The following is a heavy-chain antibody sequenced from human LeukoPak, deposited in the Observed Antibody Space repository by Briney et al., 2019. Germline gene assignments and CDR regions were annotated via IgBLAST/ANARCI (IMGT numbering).Heavy chain of an antibody. CDR2: IIPILGIA. V-gene: IGHV1-69*04. CDR1: GGTFSSYA. J-gene: IGHJ6*03. Sequence: ASVKVSCKASGGTFSSYAISWVRQAPGQGLEWMGRIIPILGIANYAQKFQGRVTITADKSTSTAYMELSSLRSEDTAVYYCATDLIAARVRSYYYYMDVWGKGTTVTVSS. D-gene: IGHD6-6*01. CDR3: ATDLIAARVRSYYYYMDV.